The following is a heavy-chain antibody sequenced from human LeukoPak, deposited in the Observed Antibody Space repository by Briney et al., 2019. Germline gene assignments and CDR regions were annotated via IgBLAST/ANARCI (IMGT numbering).Heavy chain of an antibody. J-gene: IGHJ5*02. CDR3: AKGARGDTVTSIVGLNWFDP. Sequence: PGGSLRLSCAVSGFTFRSYGMHWVRQAPGKGLEWVAVISYDGSHKYYADSVKGRFSISRGNSKNTLYLQMNSLRADDTAVYYCAKGARGDTVTSIVGLNWFDPWGQEPWSPSPQ. CDR1: GFTFRSYG. D-gene: IGHD4-17*01. CDR2: ISYDGSHK. V-gene: IGHV3-30*18.